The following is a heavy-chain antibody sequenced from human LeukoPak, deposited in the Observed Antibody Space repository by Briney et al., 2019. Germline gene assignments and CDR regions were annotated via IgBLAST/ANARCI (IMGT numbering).Heavy chain of an antibody. Sequence: ASGKVSCKASGYTFTCYYMHWVRQAPGQGLGWMGWINPNSGGRNYAQKFQGWVTMTRDTSISTPYMDLSRLRSDATAVYSCARAIRLGYYFAYWGQGTLLTAAS. CDR2: INPNSGGR. V-gene: IGHV1-2*04. D-gene: IGHD3-16*01. J-gene: IGHJ4*02. CDR3: ARAIRLGYYFAY. CDR1: GYTFTCYY.